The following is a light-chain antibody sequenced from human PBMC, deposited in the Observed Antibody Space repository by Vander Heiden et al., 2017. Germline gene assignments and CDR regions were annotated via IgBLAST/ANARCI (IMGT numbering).Light chain of an antibody. Sequence: AIQMTQSPSSLSASTGDRVTITCRASQGISSYLAWYQQKPGKAPKLLIYAASTLQSGVPSRFSGSGSGTDFTLTISCLQSEDFATYYCQQYYSYPRAFTFGPGTKVDIK. J-gene: IGKJ3*01. CDR2: AAS. V-gene: IGKV1-8*01. CDR1: QGISSY. CDR3: QQYYSYPRAFT.